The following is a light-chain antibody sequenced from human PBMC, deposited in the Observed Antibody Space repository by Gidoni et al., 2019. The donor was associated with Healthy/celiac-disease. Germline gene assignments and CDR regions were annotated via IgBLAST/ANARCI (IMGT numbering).Light chain of an antibody. V-gene: IGKV1-9*01. Sequence: DPVSITCRASQGISSYLAWYQQKPGKAPKLLIYAASTLQSGVPSRFSGSGSGTEFTLTISSLQPEDFATYYCQQLNSYPRGFTFGPGTKVDIK. CDR1: QGISSY. CDR3: QQLNSYPRGFT. CDR2: AAS. J-gene: IGKJ3*01.